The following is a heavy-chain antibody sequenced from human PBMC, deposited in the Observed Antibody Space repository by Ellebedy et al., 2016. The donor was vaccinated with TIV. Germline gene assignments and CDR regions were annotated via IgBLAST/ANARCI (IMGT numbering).Heavy chain of an antibody. CDR2: HNYVSSYP. CDR3: ARDGGGDYCSSTSCYTASDY. Sequence: GESLKISCAASGFTFTDHYLCWIRQAPGKGLAWVSYHNYVSSYPNYADPVKGRFTISSDNAKNSLYLQMNGLRAEDTAVYYCARDGGGDYCSSTSCYTASDYWGQGTLVTVSS. D-gene: IGHD2-2*02. V-gene: IGHV3-11*06. CDR1: GFTFTDHY. J-gene: IGHJ4*02.